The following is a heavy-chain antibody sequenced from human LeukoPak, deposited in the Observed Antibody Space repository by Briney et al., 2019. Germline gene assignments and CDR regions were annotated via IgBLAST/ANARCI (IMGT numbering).Heavy chain of an antibody. CDR1: GGTFISYA. CDR2: IIPIFGTA. D-gene: IGHD3-10*01. J-gene: IGHJ4*02. CDR3: ARGKPVYFYGPGSYLASPFDS. Sequence: SVKVSCKAPGGTFISYAISWVRQAPGQGLEWMGGIIPIFGTANYAQKFQGRVTITTDESTSTAYMELSSLRSEDTAVYYCARGKPVYFYGPGSYLASPFDSWGQGTLVTVSS. V-gene: IGHV1-69*05.